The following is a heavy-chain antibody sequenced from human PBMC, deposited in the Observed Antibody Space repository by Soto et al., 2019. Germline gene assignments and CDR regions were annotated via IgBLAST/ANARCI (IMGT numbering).Heavy chain of an antibody. CDR3: ALIKDCSRTDCYLASFDP. V-gene: IGHV2-26*01. CDR2: IFSNDDK. J-gene: IGHJ5*02. D-gene: IGHD2-2*01. Sequence: SGPTLVNPTDTLTLTCTVSGLSLSTGKLGVSWIRRPRAKALEWLSHIFSNDDKYYSTSLGSRVTISKDTSRSQVVLTMTNMDPLDSGTYYCALIKDCSRTDCYLASFDPWGQGTLVTVYS. CDR1: GLSLSTGKLG.